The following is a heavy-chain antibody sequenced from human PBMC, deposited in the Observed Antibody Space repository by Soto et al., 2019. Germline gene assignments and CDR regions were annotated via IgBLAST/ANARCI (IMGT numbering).Heavy chain of an antibody. V-gene: IGHV3-30*03. CDR2: ISYDGSNK. J-gene: IGHJ4*02. CDR1: GFPFTTYG. CDR3: VGGQYYFDY. Sequence: QVQLVESGGGVVQPGRSLRLSCAASGFPFTTYGMHWVREGPGKGLEWVAVISYDGSNKYYADSVKGRFTISRDNSKNTLYLQMNSRRPEATALYYCVGGQYYFDYRGQGTLVTVSS. D-gene: IGHD3-10*01.